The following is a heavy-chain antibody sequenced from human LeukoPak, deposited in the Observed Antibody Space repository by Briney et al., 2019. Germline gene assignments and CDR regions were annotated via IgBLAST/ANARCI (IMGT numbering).Heavy chain of an antibody. V-gene: IGHV4-34*01. CDR2: INHSGST. CDR1: GGSFSGYY. Sequence: SETLSPTCAVYGGSFSGYYWSWIRQPPGKGLEWIGEINHSGSTNYNPSLKRRVTISVDTSKNQFSLKLSSVTAADTAVYYCARGPDPRMIVVVIRVGHAFDIWGQGTMVTVSS. J-gene: IGHJ3*02. CDR3: ARGPDPRMIVVVIRVGHAFDI. D-gene: IGHD3-22*01.